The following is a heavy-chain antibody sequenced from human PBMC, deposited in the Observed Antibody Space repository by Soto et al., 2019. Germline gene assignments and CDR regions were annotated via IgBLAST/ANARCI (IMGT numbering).Heavy chain of an antibody. J-gene: IGHJ4*02. V-gene: IGHV3-48*02. CDR2: IRTISSAI. Sequence: QLVESGGGLVQPGGSLRLSCAASGFTFSDYPMNWVRQAPGKGLEWVSSIRTISSAIYFADSVRGRFTISRDNARNSLYLQMTSLIDEDTAVYYCARETPSFDYWGQGTLVTVSS. D-gene: IGHD2-15*01. CDR1: GFTFSDYP. CDR3: ARETPSFDY.